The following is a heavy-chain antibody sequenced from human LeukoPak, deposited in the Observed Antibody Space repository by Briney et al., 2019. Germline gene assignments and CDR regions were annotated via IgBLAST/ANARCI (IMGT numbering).Heavy chain of an antibody. CDR3: ANGWELIQNLDY. V-gene: IGHV3-23*01. Sequence: GESLRLSCAASGFTFSSYAMTWVRQPPAKGLEWVSAISGSGGSTYYAHSVKGRFTISRVNSKNMLYLRMNSLRAEDTDVYYCANGWELIQNLDYWGQGTLVTVSS. D-gene: IGHD2-15*01. CDR2: ISGSGGST. J-gene: IGHJ4*02. CDR1: GFTFSSYA.